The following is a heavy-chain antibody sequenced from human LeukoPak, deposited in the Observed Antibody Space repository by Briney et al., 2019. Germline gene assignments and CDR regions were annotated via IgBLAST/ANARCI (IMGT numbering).Heavy chain of an antibody. CDR3: AKDFGVVVTAIPSY. CDR2: ISSGSSTT. D-gene: IGHD2-21*02. CDR1: GFTFSPLG. J-gene: IGHJ4*02. V-gene: IGHV3-48*01. Sequence: GGSLRLSCAASGFTFSPLGMNWVRQAPGRGLEWVSYISSGSSTTYYADSVKGRFTISRDNAKNSLYLQVNSLRAEDTAVYYCAKDFGVVVTAIPSYWGQGTLVTVSS.